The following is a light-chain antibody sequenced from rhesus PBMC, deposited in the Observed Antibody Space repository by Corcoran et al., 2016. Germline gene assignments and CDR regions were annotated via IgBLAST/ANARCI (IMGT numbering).Light chain of an antibody. CDR3: LQHNSYPFT. V-gene: IGKV1S13*01. CDR2: TAS. J-gene: IGKJ3*01. CDR1: QGISSW. Sequence: DIQMTQSPSSLSASVGDRVTITCQASQGISSWLAWYQQKPGKAPKLLIYTASRLESGVPSRFSGSGSGTEFTLTISSLQPEDFAAYYCLQHNSYPFTFVPGTKLDI.